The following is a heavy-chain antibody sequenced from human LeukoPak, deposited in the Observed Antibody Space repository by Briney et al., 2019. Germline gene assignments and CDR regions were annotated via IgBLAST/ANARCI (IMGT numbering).Heavy chain of an antibody. V-gene: IGHV3-23*01. Sequence: TGGSLRLSCAASGFTFSSYAMTWVRQAPGKGPEWVSGISSGGGSTYYADSMKGRFTISRDNSENTLYLQMNSLRAEDTAVYYCAKVLSSGGHWFDYWGQGSLVTVSS. CDR3: AKVLSSGGHWFDY. CDR1: GFTFSSYA. CDR2: ISSGGGST. J-gene: IGHJ4*02. D-gene: IGHD6-19*01.